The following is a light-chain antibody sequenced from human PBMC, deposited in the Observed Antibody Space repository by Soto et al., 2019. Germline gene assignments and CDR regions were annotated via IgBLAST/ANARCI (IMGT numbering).Light chain of an antibody. V-gene: IGKV3-20*01. CDR1: QGVTPAY. J-gene: IGKJ3*01. CDR3: QQYGGSPIFT. Sequence: EIVLTQSPGTLSLSPGERATLSCRASQGVTPAYLAWYQNKPGQAPRLLIYGPSNRATGIPDRFSGSGSGTDFTLTISRLEPEDLAVYSCQQYGGSPIFTFGPGTRVDFK. CDR2: GPS.